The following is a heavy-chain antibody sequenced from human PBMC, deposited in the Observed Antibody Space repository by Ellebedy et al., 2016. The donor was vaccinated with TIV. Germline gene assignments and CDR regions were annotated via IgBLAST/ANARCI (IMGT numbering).Heavy chain of an antibody. CDR3: ARDSGRRNSWDTDY. CDR1: GFTFSNYA. CDR2: IIGYTT. J-gene: IGHJ4*02. D-gene: IGHD3-10*01. V-gene: IGHV3-23*01. Sequence: GESLKISCEASGFTFSNYAMCWVRQAPGMGLAWVSTIIGYTTYYADSVRGRLTISRDNSRNTLYLQITSLRAEDTAMYYCARDSGRRNSWDTDYWGQGTQVTVSS.